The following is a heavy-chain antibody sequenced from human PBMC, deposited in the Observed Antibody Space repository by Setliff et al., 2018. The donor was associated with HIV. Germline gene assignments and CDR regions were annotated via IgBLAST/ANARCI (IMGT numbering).Heavy chain of an antibody. V-gene: IGHV4-34*01. J-gene: IGHJ6*03. CDR3: NIYYYYYMDV. Sequence: SETLSLTCAVYGGSFSGYYWSWIRQPPGKGLEWIGEINHSGSTNYNPSLKSRVTISVDTSKNQFSLKLSSVTAADTAVYYCNIYYYYYMDVWGKGTAVTVSS. CDR1: GGSFSGYY. CDR2: INHSGST.